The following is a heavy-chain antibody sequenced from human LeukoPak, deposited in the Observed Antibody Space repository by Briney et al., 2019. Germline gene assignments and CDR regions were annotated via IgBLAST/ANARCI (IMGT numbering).Heavy chain of an antibody. D-gene: IGHD2-21*02. V-gene: IGHV3-9*01. CDR2: ISYNSDTI. CDR3: AKDYCGGDCYSGWYFDL. Sequence: GRSLRLSCAASGFTFGDYAMHWVRHAPGKGLEWFSGISYNSDTIAYADSVKGRFTISRDNAKNSLYLQMNSLRAEDTALYYCAKDYCGGDCYSGWYFDLWGRGTLVTVSS. CDR1: GFTFGDYA. J-gene: IGHJ2*01.